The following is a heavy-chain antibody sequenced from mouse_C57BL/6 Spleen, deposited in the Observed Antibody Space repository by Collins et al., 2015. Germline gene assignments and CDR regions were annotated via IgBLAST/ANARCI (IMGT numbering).Heavy chain of an antibody. CDR2: ISYSGST. CDR1: GYSITSGYD. J-gene: IGHJ4*01. Sequence: DVQLQESGPGMVKPSQSLSLTCTVTGYSITSGYDWHWIRHFPGNKLEWMGYISYSGSTNYNPSLKSRISITHDTSKNHFFLKLNSVTTEDTATYYCARGGRRAMDYWGQGTSVTVSS. CDR3: ARGGRRAMDY. D-gene: IGHD1-1*01. V-gene: IGHV3-1*01.